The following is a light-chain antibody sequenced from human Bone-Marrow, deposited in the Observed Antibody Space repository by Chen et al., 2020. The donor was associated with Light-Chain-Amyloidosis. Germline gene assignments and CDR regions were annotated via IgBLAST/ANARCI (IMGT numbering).Light chain of an antibody. V-gene: IGLV2-14*01. CDR3: SSYTITNTLV. Sequence: QSALTQPASVSGSPGQSITISCTGTSSDVGGDNHVSWYQQHPDKAPKLMIYEVTNRPSWVTARFSGSKSDNTAYLTISGLQTEDEADYFCSSYTITNTLVFGSGTRVTVL. CDR2: EVT. J-gene: IGLJ1*01. CDR1: SSDVGGDNH.